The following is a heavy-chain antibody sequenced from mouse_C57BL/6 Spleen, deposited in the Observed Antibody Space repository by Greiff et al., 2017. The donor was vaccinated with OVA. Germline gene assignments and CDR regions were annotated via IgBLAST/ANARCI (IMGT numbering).Heavy chain of an antibody. CDR3: ARSEYFDV. CDR1: GFTFSSYG. J-gene: IGHJ1*03. V-gene: IGHV5-6*01. CDR2: ISSGGSYT. Sequence: EVKLMESGGDLVKPGGSLKLSCAASGFTFSSYGMSWVRQTPDKRLEWVATISSGGSYTYYPDSVKGRFTISRDNAKNTLYLQMSSLKSEDTAMYYCARSEYFDVWGTGTTVTVSS.